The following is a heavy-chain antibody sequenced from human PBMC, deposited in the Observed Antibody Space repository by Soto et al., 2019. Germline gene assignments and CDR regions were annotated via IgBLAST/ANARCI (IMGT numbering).Heavy chain of an antibody. V-gene: IGHV1-69*13. D-gene: IGHD1-26*01. CDR3: ARFSRDLLVWFDP. Sequence: SVKVSCKASGGTFSSSAIRWVRQAPGQGLEWMGGIIPIFGTANYAQKFQGRVTITADESTSTAYMELSSLRSEDTAVYYCARFSRDLLVWFDPWGQGTLVTVSS. CDR2: IIPIFGTA. J-gene: IGHJ5*02. CDR1: GGTFSSSA.